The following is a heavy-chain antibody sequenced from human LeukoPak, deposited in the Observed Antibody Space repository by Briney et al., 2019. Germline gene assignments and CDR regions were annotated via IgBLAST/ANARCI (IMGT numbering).Heavy chain of an antibody. J-gene: IGHJ4*02. CDR1: GFTFSSYW. Sequence: GGSLRLSCAASGFTFSSYWMSWVRQAPGKGLEWVANIKQDGSEKYYVDSVKGRFTISRDNAKNSLYLQMNSLRAEDTAVYYCARVTAGPYDILTGYHSKPYYFDYWGQGTLVTVSS. CDR3: ARVTAGPYDILTGYHSKPYYFDY. CDR2: IKQDGSEK. D-gene: IGHD3-9*01. V-gene: IGHV3-7*04.